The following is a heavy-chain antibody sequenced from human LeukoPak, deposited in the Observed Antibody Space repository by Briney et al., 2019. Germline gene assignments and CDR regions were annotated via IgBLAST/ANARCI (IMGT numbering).Heavy chain of an antibody. V-gene: IGHV4-59*02. CDR1: GGSVSSYY. Sequence: KPSETLSLTCTVSGGSVSSYYSSWIRQPPGKGLEWIGYIYYSGSANYNPSLKSRVTISVDTSKNQFSLKLSSVTAADTAVYYCASQYASSWYSWGWLYWGQGTPVTVSS. CDR3: ASQYASSWYSWGWLY. D-gene: IGHD6-13*01. CDR2: IYYSGSA. J-gene: IGHJ4*02.